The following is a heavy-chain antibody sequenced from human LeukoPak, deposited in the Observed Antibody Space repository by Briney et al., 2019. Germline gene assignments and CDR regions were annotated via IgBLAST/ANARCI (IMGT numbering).Heavy chain of an antibody. V-gene: IGHV1-46*01. CDR1: GYTFTSYY. CDR2: INPSGGST. Sequence: ASVKVSCKASGYTFTSYYMHWVRQAPGQGLEWMGIINPSGGSTSYAQRFQGRVTMTRDMSTSTVYMELSSLRSEDTAVYYCARAASGSGGDYWGQGTLVTVSS. D-gene: IGHD2-15*01. J-gene: IGHJ4*02. CDR3: ARAASGSGGDY.